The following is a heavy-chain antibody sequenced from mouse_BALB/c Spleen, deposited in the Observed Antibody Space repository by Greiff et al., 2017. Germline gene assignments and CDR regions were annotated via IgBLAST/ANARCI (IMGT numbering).Heavy chain of an antibody. CDR3: ARDGYDPYYYAMDY. Sequence: DVQLQESGPGLVKPSQSLSLTCSVTGYSITSGYYWNWIRQFPGTKLEWMGYISYDGSNNYNPSLKNRISITRDTSKNQFFLKLNSVTTEDTATYYCARDGYDPYYYAMDYWGQGTSVTVSS. CDR1: GYSITSGYY. V-gene: IGHV3-6*02. CDR2: ISYDGSN. J-gene: IGHJ4*01. D-gene: IGHD2-2*01.